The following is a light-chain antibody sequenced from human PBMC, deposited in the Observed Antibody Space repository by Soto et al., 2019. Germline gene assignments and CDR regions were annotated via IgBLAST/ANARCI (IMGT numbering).Light chain of an antibody. J-gene: IGLJ2*01. Sequence: QSVLTQPPSASGTPGQRVTISWSGSNSNIGANYVYWYQQLPGTAPKLLIYRNNQWPSGVPDRFSGSKSDTSASLAISGLRSEDEADYYCAAWDDSLSAVVFGGGTQLTVL. V-gene: IGLV1-47*01. CDR3: AAWDDSLSAVV. CDR1: NSNIGANY. CDR2: RNN.